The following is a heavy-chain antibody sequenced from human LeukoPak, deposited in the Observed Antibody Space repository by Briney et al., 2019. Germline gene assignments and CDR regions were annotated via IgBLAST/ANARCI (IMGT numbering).Heavy chain of an antibody. D-gene: IGHD3-10*01. CDR1: GFTFDDYA. CDR3: ARESGFYGSGSRY. J-gene: IGHJ4*02. Sequence: LSGGSLRLSCAASGFTFDDYAMHWVRQAPGKGLEWVSGISWNSGSIGYADSVKGRFTISRDNAKNSLYLQMNSLRAEDTAVYYCARESGFYGSGSRYWGQGTLVTVSS. V-gene: IGHV3-9*01. CDR2: ISWNSGSI.